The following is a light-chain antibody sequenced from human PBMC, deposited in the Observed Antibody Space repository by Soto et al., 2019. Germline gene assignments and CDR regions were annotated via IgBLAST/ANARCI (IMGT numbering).Light chain of an antibody. CDR2: AAS. V-gene: IGKV1-39*01. Sequence: DIQMTQSPSSLSASVGDRVTITCRASENIRSYLNWYQQKPGKGPKLLIYAASTLQSGIPSRFRGSGSGTDFSFPISGLQPEDFATYYCQQSYNSPPTFGLGTKVEI. CDR1: ENIRSY. CDR3: QQSYNSPPT. J-gene: IGKJ1*01.